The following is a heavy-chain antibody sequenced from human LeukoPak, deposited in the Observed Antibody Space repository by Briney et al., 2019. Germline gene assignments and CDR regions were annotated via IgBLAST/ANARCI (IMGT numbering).Heavy chain of an antibody. J-gene: IGHJ4*02. CDR1: GFTFSSYG. V-gene: IGHV3-30*03. Sequence: GGSLRLSCAASGFTFSSYGMHWVRQAPGKGLEWVAVISYDGSNKYYADSVKGRFTISRDNSKNTLYLQMNSLRAEDTAVYYCARGFWSGYGNPYYWGQGTLVTVSS. CDR2: ISYDGSNK. CDR3: ARGFWSGYGNPYY. D-gene: IGHD3-3*01.